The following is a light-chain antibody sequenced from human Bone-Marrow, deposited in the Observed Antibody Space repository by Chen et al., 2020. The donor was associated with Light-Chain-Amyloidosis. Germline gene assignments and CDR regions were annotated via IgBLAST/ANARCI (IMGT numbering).Light chain of an antibody. J-gene: IGLJ3*02. V-gene: IGLV3-21*02. CDR1: NIGSTS. CDR3: QVWDRSSDRPL. CDR2: DDS. Sequence: SYVLTQPSSVSVAPGQTATIACGGNNIGSTSVHWYQQTPGQAPLLVVYDDSARPSGIPERLAGSISGNTATLTISRVEAGDEADYYCQVWDRSSDRPLFGGGTKLTVL.